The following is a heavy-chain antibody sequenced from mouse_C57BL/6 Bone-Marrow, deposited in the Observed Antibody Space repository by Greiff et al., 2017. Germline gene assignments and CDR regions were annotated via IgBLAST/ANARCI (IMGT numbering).Heavy chain of an antibody. Sequence: VQLKQSGAELVRPGASVKLSCTASGFNIKDDYMHWVKQRPEQGLEWIGWIDPENGDTEYASKVQGKATITADTSSNTAYLQLSSLTSEDTAVYYCTTPYYYGRYFDVWGTGTTVTVSS. V-gene: IGHV14-4*01. CDR2: IDPENGDT. J-gene: IGHJ1*03. CDR3: TTPYYYGRYFDV. D-gene: IGHD1-1*01. CDR1: GFNIKDDY.